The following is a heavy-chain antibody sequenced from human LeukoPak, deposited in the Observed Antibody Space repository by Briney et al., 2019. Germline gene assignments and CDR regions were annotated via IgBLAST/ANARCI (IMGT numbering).Heavy chain of an antibody. CDR3: ARGVKGWYYMDV. Sequence: ASVKVSCKASGYTFTGYYMHWVRQAPGQGLEWMGWINPNSGGTNYAQKFQGRVTMTRDTSISTAYMELGRLRSDDTAVYYCARGVKGWYYMDVWGKGTTVTVSS. J-gene: IGHJ6*03. CDR2: INPNSGGT. D-gene: IGHD2-15*01. V-gene: IGHV1-2*02. CDR1: GYTFTGYY.